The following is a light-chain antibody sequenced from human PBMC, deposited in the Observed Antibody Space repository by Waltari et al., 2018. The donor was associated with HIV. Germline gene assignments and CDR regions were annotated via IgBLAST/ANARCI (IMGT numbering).Light chain of an antibody. CDR3: QVWESGGDIVF. CDR1: DIGSES. Sequence: SYVVTQTPSVSVAPGQTARITCAGADIGSESGHWYQQKPGQAPVLVVYDDRDRPSGIPERFTGSNSGNTATLTITRVEAGDEADYYCQVWESGGDIVFFGGGTKLTVL. J-gene: IGLJ2*01. CDR2: DDR. V-gene: IGLV3-21*02.